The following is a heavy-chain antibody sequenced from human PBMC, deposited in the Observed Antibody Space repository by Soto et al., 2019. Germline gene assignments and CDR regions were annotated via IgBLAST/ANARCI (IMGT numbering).Heavy chain of an antibody. CDR2: INPKSGDT. D-gene: IGHD2-2*01. CDR1: GYIFSGNV. J-gene: IGHJ6*02. CDR3: ARDTRGTRGFAETDF. Sequence: VSVKVSCKASGYIFSGNVIHWMRQAPGQGLEWMGWINPKSGDTGYAQKFQGRVTMTRDTSLDIVHMDLSGLTSDDAALYYCARDTRGTRGFAETDFWGQGTTVTVSS. V-gene: IGHV1-2*02.